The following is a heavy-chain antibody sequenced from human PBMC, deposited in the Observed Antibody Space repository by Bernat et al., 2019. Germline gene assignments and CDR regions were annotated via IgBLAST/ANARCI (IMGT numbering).Heavy chain of an antibody. CDR3: ASHLTKGDAVDM. J-gene: IGHJ3*02. CDR2: IYYSGST. D-gene: IGHD1/OR15-1a*01. V-gene: IGHV4-39*01. Sequence: QLQLQESGPGLVKPSETLSLTCTVSGGSISSSSYYWGWIRQPPGKGLEWIGSIYYSGSTYYNPSLKSRVTISVDTSKNQFSLKLSSVTAADTAVYYCASHLTKGDAVDMWGQGTMVTGSS. CDR1: GGSISSSSYY.